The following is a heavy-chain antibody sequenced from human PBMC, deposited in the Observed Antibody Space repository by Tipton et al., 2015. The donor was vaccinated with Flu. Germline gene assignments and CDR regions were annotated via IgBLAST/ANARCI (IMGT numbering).Heavy chain of an antibody. V-gene: IGHV3-33*01. J-gene: IGHJ4*02. CDR1: GFNFNDYI. CDR2: IWWDGSKK. CDR3: ARDFDYGSGVYHYFDD. D-gene: IGHD3-10*01. Sequence: SLRLSCAATGFNFNDYIMHWVRQIPGKGLEWVALIWWDGSKKYYGDSVRGRFTISRDDSKNTLYLQMNSLTAEDAAIYYCARDFDYGSGVYHYFDDWGRGTLVTVSS.